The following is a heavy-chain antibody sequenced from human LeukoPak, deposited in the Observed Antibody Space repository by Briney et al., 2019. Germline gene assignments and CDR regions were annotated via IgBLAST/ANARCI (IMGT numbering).Heavy chain of an antibody. V-gene: IGHV4-39*07. CDR1: GGSISSSSYY. J-gene: IGHJ6*02. D-gene: IGHD2-2*01. CDR2: IYYSGST. Sequence: SETLSLTCTVSGGSISSSSYYWGWIRQPPGKGLEWIGSIYYSGSTYYNPSLKSRVTISVDTSKNQFSLKLSSVTAADTAVYYCARGGYCSSTSCPEVHYYYYGMDVWGQGTTVTVSS. CDR3: ARGGYCSSTSCPEVHYYYYGMDV.